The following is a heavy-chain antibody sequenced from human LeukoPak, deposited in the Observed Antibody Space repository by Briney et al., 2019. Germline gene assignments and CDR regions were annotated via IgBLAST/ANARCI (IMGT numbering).Heavy chain of an antibody. D-gene: IGHD3-10*01. CDR1: GFAFSSYS. Sequence: GGSLRLSCAASGFAFSSYSMNWVRQAPGKGLEWVSYISSSSSTIYYADSVKGRFTISRDNAKNSLYLQMNSLRAEDTAVYYCARDITMVRGALDYWGQRTLVTVSS. CDR3: ARDITMVRGALDY. CDR2: ISSSSSTI. V-gene: IGHV3-48*04. J-gene: IGHJ4*02.